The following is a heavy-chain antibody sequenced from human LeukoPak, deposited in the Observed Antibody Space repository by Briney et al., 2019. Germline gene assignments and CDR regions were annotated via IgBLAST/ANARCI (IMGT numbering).Heavy chain of an antibody. CDR1: GFTFSIYA. J-gene: IGHJ4*02. CDR2: FYVGGAT. CDR3: AKGAYYYYDSSGYYYGYFDY. D-gene: IGHD3-22*01. Sequence: GGSLRLSCAASGFTFSIYAMSWVRQAPGKGLEWVSVFYVGGATYYADSVKGRFTISRDNSENTLYLQMSSLRAEDTAVYYCAKGAYYYYDSSGYYYGYFDYWGQGTLVTVSS. V-gene: IGHV3-66*02.